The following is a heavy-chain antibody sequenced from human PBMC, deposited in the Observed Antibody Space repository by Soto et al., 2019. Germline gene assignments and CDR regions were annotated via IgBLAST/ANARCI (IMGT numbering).Heavy chain of an antibody. D-gene: IGHD3-10*01. CDR1: GFTFSSYG. Sequence: GGSLRLSCAASGFTFSSYGMHWVRQAPGKGLEWVAVISYDGSNKYYADSVKGRFTISRDNSKNTLYLQMNSLRAEDTAVYYCAKDGSQDYGSGSFDYWGQGTLVTVSS. J-gene: IGHJ4*02. CDR3: AKDGSQDYGSGSFDY. V-gene: IGHV3-30*18. CDR2: ISYDGSNK.